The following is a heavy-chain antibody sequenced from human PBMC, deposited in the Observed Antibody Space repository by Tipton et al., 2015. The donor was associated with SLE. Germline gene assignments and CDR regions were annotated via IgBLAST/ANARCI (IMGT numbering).Heavy chain of an antibody. D-gene: IGHD3-9*01. CDR3: ARDFGTTGYFDS. V-gene: IGHV4-59*12. J-gene: IGHJ4*02. CDR1: GGSISSYY. CDR2: IYHGGST. Sequence: TLSLTCAVSGGSISSYYWSWIRQPPGKGLEWLGYIYHGGSTNHNPSLKSRVTMSVDTSKNQVSLKLTSVTAADTAVYFCARDFGTTGYFDSWGQGALLTVSS.